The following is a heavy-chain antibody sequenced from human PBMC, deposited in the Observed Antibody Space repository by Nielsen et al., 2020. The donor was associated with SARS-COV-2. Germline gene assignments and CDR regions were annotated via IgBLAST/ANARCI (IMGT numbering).Heavy chain of an antibody. CDR2: NYYSGST. J-gene: IGHJ6*02. CDR3: AGRKHDFWSGFYGMDV. CDR1: GGSISSSSYY. Sequence: SETLSLTCTVSGGSISSSSYYWGWIRQPPGKGLEWTGSNYYSGSTYYNPSLKSRVTISVDTSKNQFSLKLSSVTAADTAVYCCAGRKHDFWSGFYGMDVWGQGTTVTVSS. D-gene: IGHD3-3*01. V-gene: IGHV4-39*01.